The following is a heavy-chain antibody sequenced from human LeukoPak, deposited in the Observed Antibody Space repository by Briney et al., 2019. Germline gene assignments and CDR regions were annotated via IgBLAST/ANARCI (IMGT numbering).Heavy chain of an antibody. Sequence: PSETLSLTCTVSGSISGYYWSWIRQPPGKGLEWIGYIYTSGSTNYNPSLVSQVTISVDTSKNQFSLDLSSVTAADTAVYYCARQKCTSASCLTKNAFDIWGQGTMVTVSS. D-gene: IGHD2-2*01. J-gene: IGHJ3*02. CDR1: GSISGYY. CDR2: IYTSGST. CDR3: ARQKCTSASCLTKNAFDI. V-gene: IGHV4-4*09.